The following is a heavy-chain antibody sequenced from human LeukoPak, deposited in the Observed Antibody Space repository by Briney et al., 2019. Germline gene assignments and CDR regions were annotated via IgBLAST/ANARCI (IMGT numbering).Heavy chain of an antibody. CDR3: ARVTYYYDSSGCLDY. V-gene: IGHV3-48*01. Sequence: SYSMNWVRQAPGXGVEWVSYISSSSSTIYYADSVKGRFTISRDNAKNSLYLQMNSLRAEDTAVYYCARVTYYYDSSGCLDYWGQGTLVTVSS. CDR1: SYS. D-gene: IGHD3-22*01. J-gene: IGHJ4*02. CDR2: ISSSSSTI.